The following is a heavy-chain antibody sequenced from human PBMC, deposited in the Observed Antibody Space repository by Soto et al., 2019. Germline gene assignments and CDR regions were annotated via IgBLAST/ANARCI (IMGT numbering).Heavy chain of an antibody. CDR1: GYTFTGYY. Sequence: GASVKVSCKASGYTFTGYYMHWVRQAPGQGLEWMGWINPNSGGTNYAQKFQGWVTMTRDTSISTAYMELSRLRSDDMAVYYCARGWAPGGSYNWFDPWGQGTLVTVSS. CDR3: ARGWAPGGSYNWFDP. CDR2: INPNSGGT. J-gene: IGHJ5*02. V-gene: IGHV1-2*04. D-gene: IGHD3-10*01.